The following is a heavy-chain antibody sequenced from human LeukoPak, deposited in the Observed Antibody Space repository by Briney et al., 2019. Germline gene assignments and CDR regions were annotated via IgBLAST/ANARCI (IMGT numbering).Heavy chain of an antibody. D-gene: IGHD6-6*01. CDR1: GGYINSHY. V-gene: IGHV4-4*07. CDR2: IYTSGST. CDR3: ARAHLPYSSSSPYYYYMDV. J-gene: IGHJ6*03. Sequence: SETLSLTCTVSGGYINSHYWSWIRQPAGKGLEWIGRIYTSGSTNYNPSLKSRVTMSVDTSKNQFSLKLSSVTAADTAVYYCARAHLPYSSSSPYYYYMDVWGKGTTVTVSS.